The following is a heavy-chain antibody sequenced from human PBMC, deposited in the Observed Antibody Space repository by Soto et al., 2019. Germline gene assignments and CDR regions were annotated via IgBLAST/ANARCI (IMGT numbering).Heavy chain of an antibody. CDR3: AKGGALTGFYFDY. J-gene: IGHJ4*02. V-gene: IGHV3-23*01. Sequence: PGGSLRLSCAASGFTFSSYAMSWVRQAPGKGLEWVSAISGGGGSTYYADSVKGRFTISRDNSKNTLYLQMNSLRAEDTAVYYCAKGGALTGFYFDYWGQGTLVTVSS. CDR2: ISGGGGST. CDR1: GFTFSSYA. D-gene: IGHD3-9*01.